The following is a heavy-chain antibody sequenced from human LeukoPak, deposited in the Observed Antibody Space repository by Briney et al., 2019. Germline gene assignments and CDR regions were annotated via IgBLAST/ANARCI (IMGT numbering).Heavy chain of an antibody. Sequence: GGSLRLSCAASGFTFSSYSMNWVRQAPGKGLEWVSSISSSSSYIYYADSVKGRFTISRDNAKNSLYLQMNSLRAEDTAVYYCARAAPENRIAAAFDYWGQGTLVTVSS. CDR2: ISSSSSYI. V-gene: IGHV3-21*01. J-gene: IGHJ4*02. CDR1: GFTFSSYS. D-gene: IGHD6-13*01. CDR3: ARAAPENRIAAAFDY.